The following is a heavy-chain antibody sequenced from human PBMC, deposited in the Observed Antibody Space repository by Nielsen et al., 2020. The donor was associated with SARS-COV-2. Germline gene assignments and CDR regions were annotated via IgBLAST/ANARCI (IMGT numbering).Heavy chain of an antibody. D-gene: IGHD6-19*01. CDR3: AAKYGGEWLAVFDY. CDR2: ISYDGSNK. J-gene: IGHJ4*01. CDR1: GFTFSNYA. Sequence: GESLKISCAASGFTFSNYAMHWVRQAPGKGLEWVAVISYDGSNKYYADSVKGRFTISRDNSKNTLYLQMNSLEIEDTAVYYCAAKYGGEWLAVFDYWGQGTQVTVSS. V-gene: IGHV3-30*03.